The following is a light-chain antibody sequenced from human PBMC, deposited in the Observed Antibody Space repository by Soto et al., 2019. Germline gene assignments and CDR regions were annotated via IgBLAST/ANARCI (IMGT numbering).Light chain of an antibody. CDR2: DAS. CDR3: HQRSDWPST. Sequence: EIVLTQSPATLSLSPGSRASLSCRASQSVSSYLAWYQQKPGQAPRLLIYDASTRATGIPARFSGSGSGTDFTLTIPGLEPEDFAVYYCHQRSDWPSTFGGGTKVEIK. CDR1: QSVSSY. V-gene: IGKV3-11*01. J-gene: IGKJ4*01.